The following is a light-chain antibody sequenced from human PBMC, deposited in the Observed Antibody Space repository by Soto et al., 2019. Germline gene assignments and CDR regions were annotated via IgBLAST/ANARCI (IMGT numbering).Light chain of an antibody. CDR3: AAWDDSLNGVV. CDR2: SNT. J-gene: IGLJ2*01. CDR1: SSNIGSHT. V-gene: IGLV1-44*01. Sequence: QSVLTQPPSASGTPGQTIAISCSGGSSNIGSHTVNWYQQLPGTAPRLLIYSNTQRPSGVPDRFSGSKSGTSASLAISGLQSEYEDDYYCAAWDDSLNGVVFGGGTKPTVL.